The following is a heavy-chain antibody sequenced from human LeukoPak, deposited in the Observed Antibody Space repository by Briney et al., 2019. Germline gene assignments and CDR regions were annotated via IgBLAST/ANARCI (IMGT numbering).Heavy chain of an antibody. D-gene: IGHD4-17*01. CDR3: AKGEFTVTYYYYYYGMDV. CDR2: ISGSGGST. V-gene: IGHV3-23*01. J-gene: IGHJ6*02. CDR1: GFTFSSYA. Sequence: GGSLRLSCAASGFTFSSYAMSWVRQAPGKGLEWVSAISGSGGSTYYADSVKGRFTISRDNSKNTLYLQMNSLRAEDTAVYYSAKGEFTVTYYYYYYGMDVWGQGTTVTVSS.